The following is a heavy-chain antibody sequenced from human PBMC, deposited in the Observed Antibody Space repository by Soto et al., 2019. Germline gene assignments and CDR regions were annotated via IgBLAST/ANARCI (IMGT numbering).Heavy chain of an antibody. Sequence: TSETLSLTCSVSGDSISSSTFYWGWIRQPPGKGLEWIGSLSYSGSTYHNPSLESRVTISVDTSKNQFSLKLSSVTAADTAVYYCARSGYYDSSGAPKHWGQGTLVTVSS. CDR2: LSYSGST. J-gene: IGHJ4*02. D-gene: IGHD3-22*01. CDR1: GDSISSSTFY. V-gene: IGHV4-39*07. CDR3: ARSGYYDSSGAPKH.